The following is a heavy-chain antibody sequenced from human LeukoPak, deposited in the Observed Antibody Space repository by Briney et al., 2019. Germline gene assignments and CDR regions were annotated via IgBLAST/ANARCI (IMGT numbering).Heavy chain of an antibody. CDR3: ARVASMVRGVSHWFDP. J-gene: IGHJ5*02. Sequence: ASVKVSCKTSGYTFTKYYMHWVRQAPGQGLEWMGIINPSGGSTSYAQKFQGRVTMTRDMSTSTVYMELSSLRSEDTAVYYCARVASMVRGVSHWFDPWGQGTLVTVSS. CDR1: GYTFTKYY. D-gene: IGHD3-10*01. CDR2: INPSGGST. V-gene: IGHV1-46*01.